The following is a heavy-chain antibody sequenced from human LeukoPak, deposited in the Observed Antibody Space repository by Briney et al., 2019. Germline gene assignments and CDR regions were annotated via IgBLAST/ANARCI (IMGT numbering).Heavy chain of an antibody. CDR3: ARGGSYCRDNTCSSYQFDP. J-gene: IGHJ5*02. CDR1: GGSLSSGGYS. V-gene: IGHV4-30-2*01. D-gene: IGHD3-10*01. Sequence: SETLSLTCAVSGGSLSSGGYSWSWIRQPPGKGLEWIGYIYHSGRTFYNPSLKSRVTISVDRSKNQFSLKMSSVTAADTAVYYCARGGSYCRDNTCSSYQFDPWGRGTLVTVSS. CDR2: IYHSGRT.